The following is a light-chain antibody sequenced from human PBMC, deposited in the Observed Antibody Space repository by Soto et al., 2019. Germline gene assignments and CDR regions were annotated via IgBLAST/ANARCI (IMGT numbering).Light chain of an antibody. CDR3: QTWGTGIWV. CDR2: LNSDGSH. Sequence: QLVLTQSPSASASLGASVKLTCTLSSGHSSYAIAWHQQQPEKGPRYLMKLNSDGSHSKGDGIPDRFSGSSSAAARYLTISSLQSEDEADYSCQTWGTGIWVFGGGTKLTVL. J-gene: IGLJ3*02. CDR1: SGHSSYA. V-gene: IGLV4-69*01.